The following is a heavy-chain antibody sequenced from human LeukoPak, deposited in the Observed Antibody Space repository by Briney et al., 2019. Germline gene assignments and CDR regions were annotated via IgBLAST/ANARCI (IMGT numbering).Heavy chain of an antibody. Sequence: SETLSLTCTVSGDSISSTSYYWGWIRQPPGKGLEWIGSIYYSGSTYYNPSLKSRVTISLDTSKNQFSLKLSSVTAADTAVYYCASEAGSGWYSLRWFDPWGQGTLVTVSS. CDR3: ASEAGSGWYSLRWFDP. V-gene: IGHV4-39*07. CDR2: IYYSGST. D-gene: IGHD6-19*01. J-gene: IGHJ5*02. CDR1: GDSISSTSYY.